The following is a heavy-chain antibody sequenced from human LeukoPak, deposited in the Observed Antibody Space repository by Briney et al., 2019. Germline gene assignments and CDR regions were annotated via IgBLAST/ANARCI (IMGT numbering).Heavy chain of an antibody. CDR2: ITGSGGST. J-gene: IGHJ3*01. V-gene: IGHV3-23*01. CDR3: AKGIAGWGAFDV. D-gene: IGHD6-19*01. Sequence: PGGSLRLSCAAPGFTFSNYAMSWVRQAPGKGLEWVSRITGSGGSTYYGDSVKGRFTISRDNSKNTLYLQMNSLRAEDTAVYYCAKGIAGWGAFDVWGQGTMVTVSS. CDR1: GFTFSNYA.